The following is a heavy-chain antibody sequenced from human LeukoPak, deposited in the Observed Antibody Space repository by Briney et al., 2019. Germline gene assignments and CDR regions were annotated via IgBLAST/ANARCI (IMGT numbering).Heavy chain of an antibody. J-gene: IGHJ4*02. CDR3: ARVVSGYRHFDY. D-gene: IGHD5-12*01. V-gene: IGHV3-53*01. CDR1: GFTVSSNY. CDR2: IYSGGST. Sequence: VGSLRLSCAASGFTVSSNYMSWVRQAPGKGLEWVSVIYSGGSTYYADSVKGRFTISRDTSKNTLYLQMNSLRVEDTAVYYCARVVSGYRHFDYWGQGTLVTVSS.